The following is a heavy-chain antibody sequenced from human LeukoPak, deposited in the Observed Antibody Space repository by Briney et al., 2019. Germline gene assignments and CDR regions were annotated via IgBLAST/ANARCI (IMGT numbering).Heavy chain of an antibody. D-gene: IGHD2-2*02. J-gene: IGHJ3*02. CDR2: IYPNGNT. V-gene: IGHV4-4*07. Sequence: PSETLSLTCTVSGGSLRSSFWSWIRQPAGKGLEWIGRIYPNGNTNYNPSLKSRVTMSADTSKNQFSLKLSSVTAADTAVYYCARGSASPAAIPFDMWGQGTMVTVSS. CDR1: GGSLRSSF. CDR3: ARGSASPAAIPFDM.